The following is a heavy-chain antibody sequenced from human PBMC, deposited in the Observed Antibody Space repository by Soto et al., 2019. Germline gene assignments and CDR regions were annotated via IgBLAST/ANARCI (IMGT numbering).Heavy chain of an antibody. CDR3: AKDWGDDH. Sequence: EVQLLESGGGLVQPGGSLRLSCAASGFTFSSYAMNWVRQAPGKGLEWVSGISASGGTTYYADSVKGRFTISRDNFRNTLYLQMNSLRGEDTAVYYCAKDWGDDHWGQGTLVTVSS. J-gene: IGHJ5*02. CDR2: ISASGGTT. D-gene: IGHD3-16*01. V-gene: IGHV3-23*01. CDR1: GFTFSSYA.